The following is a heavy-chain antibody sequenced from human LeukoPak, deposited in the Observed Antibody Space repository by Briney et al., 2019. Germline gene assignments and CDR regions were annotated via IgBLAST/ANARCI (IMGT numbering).Heavy chain of an antibody. Sequence: GGSLRLSCAASGFTFSSYAMHWVRQAPGKGLEWVSYISSSGSTIYYADSVKGRFTISRDNAKNSLYLQMNSLRAEDTAVYYCARLRDGYTHDAFDIWGQGTMVTVSS. CDR2: ISSSGSTI. V-gene: IGHV3-48*04. CDR3: ARLRDGYTHDAFDI. D-gene: IGHD5-24*01. J-gene: IGHJ3*02. CDR1: GFTFSSYA.